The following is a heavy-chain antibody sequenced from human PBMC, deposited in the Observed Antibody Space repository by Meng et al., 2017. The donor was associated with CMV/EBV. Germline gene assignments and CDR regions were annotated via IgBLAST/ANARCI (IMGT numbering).Heavy chain of an antibody. D-gene: IGHD5-18*01. CDR3: ARWLRGMDV. CDR2: INHSGST. J-gene: IGHJ6*02. CDR1: GGSFSGYY. V-gene: IGHV4-34*01. Sequence: GSLRLSCAVYGGSFSGYYWSWIRQPPGKGLEWIGEINHSGSTNYNPSLKSRVTISVDTSKNQFSLKLNSVTAADTAVYYCARWLRGMDVWGQGTTVTVSS.